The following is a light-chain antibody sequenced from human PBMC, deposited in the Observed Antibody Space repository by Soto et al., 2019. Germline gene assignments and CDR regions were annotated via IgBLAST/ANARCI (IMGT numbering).Light chain of an antibody. V-gene: IGLV2-14*01. CDR1: SSDIGAYKY. Sequence: QSALTQPASVSGSPGQSVTISCTGTSSDIGAYKYVSWYQHHPCKSPRLMIYEVSNRPSGVSNRFSASKSGNTASLTISGLQAEEEADYYCCSYRSTSTLVFGGGTKLTVL. J-gene: IGLJ2*01. CDR2: EVS. CDR3: CSYRSTSTLV.